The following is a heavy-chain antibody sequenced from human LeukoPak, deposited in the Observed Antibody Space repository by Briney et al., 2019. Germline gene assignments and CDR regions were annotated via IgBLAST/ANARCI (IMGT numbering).Heavy chain of an antibody. CDR3: ARLRVVVPAANYYYYYGMDV. CDR2: IYTSGST. J-gene: IGHJ6*02. D-gene: IGHD2-2*01. V-gene: IGHV4-4*07. Sequence: SETLSLTCTVSGGSISSYYWSWIRQPAGKGLEWIGRIYTSGSTNYNPSLKSRVTMSVDTSKNQFSLKLSSVTAADTAVYYCARLRVVVPAANYYYYYGMDVWGQGTTVTVSS. CDR1: GGSISSYY.